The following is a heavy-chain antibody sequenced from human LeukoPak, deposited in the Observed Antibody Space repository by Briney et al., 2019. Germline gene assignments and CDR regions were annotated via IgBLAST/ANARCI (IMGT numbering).Heavy chain of an antibody. CDR1: GFTFSSYS. CDR2: ISSSSIYI. Sequence: PGGSLRLSCAASGFTFSSYSMNWVRQAPGKGLEWVASISSSSIYIYYADSVKGRFTISRDNAKNSLYLQMNSLRAEDTAVYYCARDDYCSSTSCATSYYYMDVWGKGTTVTVSS. J-gene: IGHJ6*03. V-gene: IGHV3-21*01. D-gene: IGHD2-2*01. CDR3: ARDDYCSSTSCATSYYYMDV.